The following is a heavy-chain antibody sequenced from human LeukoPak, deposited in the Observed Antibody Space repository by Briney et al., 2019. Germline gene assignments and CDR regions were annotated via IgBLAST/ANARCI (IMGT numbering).Heavy chain of an antibody. CDR2: IYTNGNT. CDR3: ARGPYSNWGSLY. V-gene: IGHV3-53*01. CDR1: GFAVSNNY. D-gene: IGHD7-27*01. Sequence: PGGSLRLSCAASGFAVSNNYMSWVRQAPGKGLEWVSIIYTNGNTYYADSVKGRFTISRDNSKNTLYLQMNSLRAEDTAVYYCARGPYSNWGSLYWGQGTLVTVSS. J-gene: IGHJ4*02.